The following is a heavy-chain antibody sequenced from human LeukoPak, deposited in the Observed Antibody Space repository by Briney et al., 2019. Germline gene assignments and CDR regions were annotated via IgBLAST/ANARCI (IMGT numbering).Heavy chain of an antibody. V-gene: IGHV4-38-2*01. CDR2: IYHSGST. CDR1: GYSISSGYY. Sequence: SETLSLTCAVSGYSISSGYYWGWIRQPPGKGLEWIGSIYHSGSTYYNPSLKSRVTISVDTSKNQFSLKLSSVTAADTAVYYCARHGYYESSGEAFDIWGQGTMVTVSS. CDR3: ARHGYYESSGEAFDI. J-gene: IGHJ3*02. D-gene: IGHD3-22*01.